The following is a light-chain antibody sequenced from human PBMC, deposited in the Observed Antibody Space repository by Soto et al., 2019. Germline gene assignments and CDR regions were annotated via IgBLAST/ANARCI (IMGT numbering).Light chain of an antibody. CDR1: QDINNF. CDR3: QHYDNLPPLT. J-gene: IGKJ4*01. CDR2: DAS. Sequence: DIQMTQSPSSLSASVGDRVTITCQASQDINNFLNWYQRKPGSAPKLLIYDASNLETGVPSRFSGSGSGTDFIFSISSLQPEDIATYYCQHYDNLPPLTFGGGTKVDIK. V-gene: IGKV1-33*01.